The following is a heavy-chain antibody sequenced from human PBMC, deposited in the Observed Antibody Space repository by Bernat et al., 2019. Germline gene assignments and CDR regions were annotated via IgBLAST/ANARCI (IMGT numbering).Heavy chain of an antibody. CDR3: ARNYYYDSSPYSPLDY. V-gene: IGHV3-30-3*01. J-gene: IGHJ4*02. Sequence: QVQLVESGGGVVQPGRSLRLSCAASGFTFSSYAMHWVRQAPGKGLEWVAVISYDGSNKYYADSVKGRFTISRDNSKNTLYLQMNSLRAEDTAVYYCARNYYYDSSPYSPLDYWGQGTLVTVYS. CDR2: ISYDGSNK. D-gene: IGHD3-22*01. CDR1: GFTFSSYA.